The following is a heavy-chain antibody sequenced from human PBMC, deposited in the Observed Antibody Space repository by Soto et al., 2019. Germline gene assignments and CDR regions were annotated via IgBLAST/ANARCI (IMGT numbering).Heavy chain of an antibody. V-gene: IGHV4-30-4*01. CDR2: IYYSGST. D-gene: IGHD3-22*01. CDR3: ASLNTYYYDSSGYSHWFDP. J-gene: IGHJ5*02. Sequence: GPGPRVSSETLSLTCTVSGGSISSGDYYWSWIRQPPGKGLEWIGYIYYSGSTYYNPSLKSRVTISENTSKIHFSLKLSSVTAADTAVFYCASLNTYYYDSSGYSHWFDPWVQGTLVTVSS. CDR1: GGSISSGDYY.